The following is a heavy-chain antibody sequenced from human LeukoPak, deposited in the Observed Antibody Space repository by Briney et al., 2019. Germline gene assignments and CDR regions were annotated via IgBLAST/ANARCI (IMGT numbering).Heavy chain of an antibody. J-gene: IGHJ4*02. Sequence: GASLKISYKGSGSRFTSYWIGWGRPMAGKGMEWMGIFYPGASATRYTPSFQRQVTISADNSISPAYLQWSSLKASDTAMYYCARRHTHSGYEFDYWGQGTLVTVSS. CDR2: FYPGASAT. D-gene: IGHD5-12*01. CDR1: GSRFTSYW. V-gene: IGHV5-51*01. CDR3: ARRHTHSGYEFDY.